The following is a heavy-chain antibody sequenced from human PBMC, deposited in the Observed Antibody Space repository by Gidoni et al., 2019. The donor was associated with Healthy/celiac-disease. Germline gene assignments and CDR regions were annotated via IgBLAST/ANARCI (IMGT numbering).Heavy chain of an antibody. CDR1: GITFSSYG. D-gene: IGHD5-18*01. Sequence: QVPLVESGGGVVQPGRSLRLSCAASGITFSSYGMHWVRQAPGKGLEWVAVIWYDGSNKYYADSVKGRFTISRDNSKNTLYLQMNSLRAEDTAVYYCARDTAMVLSLFYYYYGMDVWGQGTTVTVSS. V-gene: IGHV3-33*01. CDR2: IWYDGSNK. J-gene: IGHJ6*02. CDR3: ARDTAMVLSLFYYYYGMDV.